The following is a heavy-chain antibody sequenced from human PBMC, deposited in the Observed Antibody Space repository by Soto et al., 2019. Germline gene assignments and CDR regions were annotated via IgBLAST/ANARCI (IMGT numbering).Heavy chain of an antibody. J-gene: IGHJ4*02. CDR2: AYYRSKWYN. CDR1: GDSVSSNSAA. V-gene: IGHV6-1*01. Sequence: SQTLSLTCAISGDSVSSNSAAWNWIRQSPSRGLEWLGRAYYRSKWYNDYAVSVKSRININPGTSKNQFSLKLSSVTAADTAVYYCARHGMDYYDSSGYYYSPYYFDYWGQGTQVTVSS. D-gene: IGHD3-22*01. CDR3: ARHGMDYYDSSGYYYSPYYFDY.